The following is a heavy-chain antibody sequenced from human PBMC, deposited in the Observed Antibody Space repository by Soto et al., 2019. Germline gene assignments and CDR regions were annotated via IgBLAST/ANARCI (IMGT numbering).Heavy chain of an antibody. CDR2: ISAYNGNT. CDR1: GYTFTSYG. D-gene: IGHD4-4*01. J-gene: IGHJ6*02. V-gene: IGHV1-18*04. Sequence: GASVKVSCKASGYTFTSYGISWVRQAPGQGLEWMGWISAYNGNTNYAQKLQGRVTMTTDTSTSTAYMELRSLRSDDTAVYYCARIGITITPRRGYYLYGLDVWGQATTVTVSS. CDR3: ARIGITITPRRGYYLYGLDV.